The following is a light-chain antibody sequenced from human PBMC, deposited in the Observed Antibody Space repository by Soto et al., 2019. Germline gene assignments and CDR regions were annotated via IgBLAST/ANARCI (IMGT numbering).Light chain of an antibody. CDR3: QQYDNSPIT. J-gene: IGKJ5*01. CDR2: GAS. Sequence: EIVLTQSPGILSLSPGERASLSCGASQSISSSFLAWYKQKPGQAPRLLIYGASSRATGIPDRFSGTGSETEFTLTISRLEPEDFEVYYCQQYDNSPITFGQGTRLEI. CDR1: QSISSSF. V-gene: IGKV3-20*01.